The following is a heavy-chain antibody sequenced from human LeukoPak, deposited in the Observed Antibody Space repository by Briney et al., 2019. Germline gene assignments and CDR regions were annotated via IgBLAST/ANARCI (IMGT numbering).Heavy chain of an antibody. D-gene: IGHD6-19*01. CDR3: ALSSGWTRYFDY. J-gene: IGHJ4*02. CDR2: INPNSGGT. Sequence: ASVKVSCKASGYTFTGYYMHCVRQAPGQGLEWMGWINPNSGGTNYAQKFQGRVTMTRDTSISTAYMELSRLRSDDTAVYYCALSSGWTRYFDYWGQGTLVTVSS. V-gene: IGHV1-2*02. CDR1: GYTFTGYY.